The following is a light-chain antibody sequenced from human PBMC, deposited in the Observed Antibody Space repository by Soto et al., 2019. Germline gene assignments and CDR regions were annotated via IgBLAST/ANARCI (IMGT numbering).Light chain of an antibody. Sequence: DIQMTQSPSSLPASVGDRVTITCQASQSISSYLNWYQQKPGKAPKLLIYAASSLQSGVPSRFSGSGSGTDFTLTISSLQPEDFATYYCQQSYSTPPTFGGGTKVDIK. CDR3: QQSYSTPPT. CDR1: QSISSY. J-gene: IGKJ4*01. V-gene: IGKV1-39*01. CDR2: AAS.